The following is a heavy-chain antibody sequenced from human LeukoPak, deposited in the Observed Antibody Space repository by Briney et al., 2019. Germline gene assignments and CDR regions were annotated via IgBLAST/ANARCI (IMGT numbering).Heavy chain of an antibody. Sequence: PSETLSLTCTVPGGSISSYYWSCIRQPPGRGLEWIGDIYHSGSTNFNPSLKSRVTISVDKSKNQFSLRLSSVTAADTAVYYCARTRYSSLYYYDYWGQGTLVTVSS. CDR2: IYHSGST. J-gene: IGHJ4*02. V-gene: IGHV4-59*08. CDR1: GGSISSYY. D-gene: IGHD6-13*01. CDR3: ARTRYSSLYYYDY.